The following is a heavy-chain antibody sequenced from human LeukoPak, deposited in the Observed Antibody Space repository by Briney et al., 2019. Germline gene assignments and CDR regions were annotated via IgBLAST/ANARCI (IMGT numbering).Heavy chain of an antibody. D-gene: IGHD6-19*01. CDR2: INASNGNT. CDR3: ARESGSGQLDY. J-gene: IGHJ4*02. Sequence: ASVKVSCKASGYTFRNYGLTWVRQAPGQGLEWMGWINASNGNTNYAQNFKGRVTMTTDTSTGTAYMELRSLRSGDTGVYFCARESGSGQLDYRGQGTLVTVSS. CDR1: GYTFRNYG. V-gene: IGHV1-18*01.